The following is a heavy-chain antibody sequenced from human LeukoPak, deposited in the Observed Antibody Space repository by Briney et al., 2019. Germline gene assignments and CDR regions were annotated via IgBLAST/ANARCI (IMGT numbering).Heavy chain of an antibody. Sequence: GASVKVSCKVSGYTLTELSMHWVRQAPGQGLEWMGWISAYNGNTNYAQKLQGRVTMTTDTSTSTAYMELRSLRSDDTAVYYCARVDALHSDYWGQGTLVTVSS. V-gene: IGHV1-18*01. CDR2: ISAYNGNT. J-gene: IGHJ4*02. CDR1: GYTLTELS. CDR3: ARVDALHSDY. D-gene: IGHD2-15*01.